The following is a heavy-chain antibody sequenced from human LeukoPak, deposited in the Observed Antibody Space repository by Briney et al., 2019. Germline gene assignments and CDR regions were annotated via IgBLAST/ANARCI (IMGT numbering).Heavy chain of an antibody. J-gene: IGHJ4*02. Sequence: GGSLRLSCAASGFTFRTYWMSWVRQAPGRGLEGVAHIKEDGSAEYYVDSVKGRFSISRDNAKNSLYLQMNNLRAEDAAVYYWASSSSYFQPGPAVYWGQGTLVIVSS. CDR3: ASSSSYFQPGPAVY. CDR2: IKEDGSAE. CDR1: GFTFRTYW. D-gene: IGHD3-22*01. V-gene: IGHV3-7*01.